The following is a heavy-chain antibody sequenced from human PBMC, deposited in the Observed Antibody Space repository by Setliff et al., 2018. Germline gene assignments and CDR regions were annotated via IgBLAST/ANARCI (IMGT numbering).Heavy chain of an antibody. D-gene: IGHD5-18*01. CDR1: GSTLTELS. V-gene: IGHV1-24*01. CDR2: FDPEDGET. J-gene: IGHJ4*02. CDR3: ATSVSWIQLVLYPQGHPEPFDY. Sequence: ASVKVSCKVSGSTLTELSMHWVRQAPGKGLEWMGGFDPEDGETIYAQKFQGRVTMTEDTSTDTAYMELSSLRSEDTAVYYCATSVSWIQLVLYPQGHPEPFDYWGQGTLVTAPQ.